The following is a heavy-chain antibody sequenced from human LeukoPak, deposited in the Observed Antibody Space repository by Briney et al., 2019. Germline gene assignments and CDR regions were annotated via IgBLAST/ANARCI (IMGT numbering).Heavy chain of an antibody. D-gene: IGHD4-17*01. Sequence: GASVKVSCKASGGTFSSYPISWVRQAPGQGLEWMGRITPIFGITNYAQKFQGRVTITTDESTSTVYMELSSLRSEDTAVYYCARDNGDYIDWGQGTLVTVSS. V-gene: IGHV1-69*05. J-gene: IGHJ4*02. CDR1: GGTFSSYP. CDR3: ARDNGDYID. CDR2: ITPIFGIT.